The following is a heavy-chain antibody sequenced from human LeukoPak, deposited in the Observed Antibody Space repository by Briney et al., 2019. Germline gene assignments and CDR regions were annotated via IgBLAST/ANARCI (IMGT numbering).Heavy chain of an antibody. V-gene: IGHV3-23*01. D-gene: IGHD3-22*01. CDR2: IGGSGGST. J-gene: IGHJ3*02. CDR1: GFTFSSYA. Sequence: GGSLRLSCAASGFTFSSYAMSWVRQAPGKGLEWVSAIGGSGGSTYYADSVKGRFTISRDNSKNTLYLQMNSLRAEDTAVYYCAKDTMIPRMGIWGQGTMVTVSS. CDR3: AKDTMIPRMGI.